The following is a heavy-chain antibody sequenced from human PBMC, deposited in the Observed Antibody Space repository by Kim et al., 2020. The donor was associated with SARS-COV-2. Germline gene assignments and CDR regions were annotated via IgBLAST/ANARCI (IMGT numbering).Heavy chain of an antibody. J-gene: IGHJ6*02. CDR2: INHSGST. V-gene: IGHV4-34*01. CDR1: GGSFSGYT. D-gene: IGHD3-3*01. CDR3: ASGRAGVVPAPVLGLVPYYDYYAMDV. Sequence: SETLSLTCAVYGGSFSGYTCCLIRPPPGTGLEWIGEINHSGSTNLSPSLKSRITILVDTSKSQFSLRLKSMTATDTAVYYCASGRAGVVPAPVLGLVPYYDYYAMDVWGRGTPVAVSS.